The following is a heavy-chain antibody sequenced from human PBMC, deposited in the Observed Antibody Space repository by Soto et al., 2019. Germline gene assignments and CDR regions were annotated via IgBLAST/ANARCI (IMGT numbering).Heavy chain of an antibody. CDR1: GFTFSSYA. J-gene: IGHJ5*02. CDR2: ISGSGGST. Sequence: EVQLLESGGGLVQPGGSLRLSCAASGFTFSSYAMSWVRQAPGKGLEWVSAISGSGGSTYYADSVKGRFTISRDNSKNTLYLQMNSLRAEDTAVYYCAAGAYGDYFEVGWCDPWGQGTLVTVSS. D-gene: IGHD4-17*01. V-gene: IGHV3-23*01. CDR3: AAGAYGDYFEVGWCDP.